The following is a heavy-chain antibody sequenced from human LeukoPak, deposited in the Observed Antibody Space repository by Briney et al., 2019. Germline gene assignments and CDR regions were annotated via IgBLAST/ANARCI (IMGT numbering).Heavy chain of an antibody. CDR3: ARDSSYSFDY. D-gene: IGHD2-21*01. Sequence: GGSLRLSCAASGFTFSSYSMNWVRQAPGKGLEWVSYISSSSSTIYYADSVKGRFTISRDNAKNSLHLQMSNLRAEDTAVYHCARDSSYSFDYWGQGALVTVSS. J-gene: IGHJ4*02. V-gene: IGHV3-48*01. CDR1: GFTFSSYS. CDR2: ISSSSSTI.